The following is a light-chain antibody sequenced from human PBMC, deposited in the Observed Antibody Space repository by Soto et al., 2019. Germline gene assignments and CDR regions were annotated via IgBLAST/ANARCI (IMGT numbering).Light chain of an antibody. V-gene: IGKV3-11*01. CDR2: DAS. J-gene: IGKJ1*01. CDR3: QQRSNWPWT. CDR1: QSVSSN. Sequence: IGLTTSASTLSGSPGERAPLSCRASQSVSSNLAWYQQRPGQAPRLLIYDASTRATGIPARFSGSGSGTEFTLTISSLEPEDFALYYSQQRSNWPWTFGQGTRWIS.